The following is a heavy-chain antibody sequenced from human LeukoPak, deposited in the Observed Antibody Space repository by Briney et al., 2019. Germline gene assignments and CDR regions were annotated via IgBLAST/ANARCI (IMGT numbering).Heavy chain of an antibody. CDR1: GFTFSSYA. CDR2: ISGSGGST. V-gene: IGHV3-23*01. CDR3: ARDVAMGYYYYYGMDV. J-gene: IGHJ6*02. Sequence: GGSLRLSCAASGFTFSSYAMSWVRQAPGKGLEWVSAISGSGGSTYYADSVKGRFTISRDNSKNTLYLQMNSLRAEDTAVYYCARDVAMGYYYYYGMDVWGQRTTVTVSS. D-gene: IGHD5-18*01.